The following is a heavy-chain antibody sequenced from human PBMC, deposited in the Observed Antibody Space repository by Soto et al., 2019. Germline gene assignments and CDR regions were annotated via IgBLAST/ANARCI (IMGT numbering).Heavy chain of an antibody. D-gene: IGHD6-19*01. V-gene: IGHV6-1*01. CDR2: TYYRSKWYN. CDR1: GDSVSSDIAA. CDR3: ARVSAVDWFDP. J-gene: IGHJ5*02. Sequence: QTLSLTCVISGDSVSSDIAAWNWIRQSPSGGLEWLGRTYYRSKWYNDYATSVKSRISIDPDTSKNHFSLQLNSVTPEDTAVYYCARVSAVDWFDPWGQGTLVTVSS.